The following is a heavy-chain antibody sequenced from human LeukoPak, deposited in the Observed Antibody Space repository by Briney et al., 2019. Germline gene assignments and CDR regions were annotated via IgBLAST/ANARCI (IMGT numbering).Heavy chain of an antibody. D-gene: IGHD3-22*01. V-gene: IGHV5-51*01. Sequence: GESLKISCNGSGYSLTSYWIVWVRQMPGPSLEYMVIIYPGVSYTTYIPSVPRQVTISADKYISTAYLQWSSLKASDTAMYYCARSSSGHYSYWGQGTLVTVSS. CDR2: IYPGVSYT. CDR1: GYSLTSYW. CDR3: ARSSSGHYSY. J-gene: IGHJ4*02.